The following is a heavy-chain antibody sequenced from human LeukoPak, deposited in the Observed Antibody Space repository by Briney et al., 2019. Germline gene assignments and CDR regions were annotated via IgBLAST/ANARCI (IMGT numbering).Heavy chain of an antibody. D-gene: IGHD3-3*01. Sequence: PGGSLRLSCAASGFTFSSYSMNWVRQAPGKGLEWVSSISSSSSYIYYADSVKGRFTISRDNAKNSLYLQMNSLRAEDTAVYYCAREIYWSNYYTPQDDYWGQGTLVTVSS. CDR2: ISSSSSYI. V-gene: IGHV3-21*01. CDR3: AREIYWSNYYTPQDDY. CDR1: GFTFSSYS. J-gene: IGHJ4*02.